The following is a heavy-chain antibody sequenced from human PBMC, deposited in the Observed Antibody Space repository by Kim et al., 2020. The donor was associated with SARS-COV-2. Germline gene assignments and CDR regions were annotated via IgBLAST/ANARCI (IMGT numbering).Heavy chain of an antibody. CDR1: GGTFSSYA. J-gene: IGHJ5*02. V-gene: IGHV1-69*13. D-gene: IGHD3-10*01. CDR3: ASEPYGSGSYCWFDP. Sequence: SVKVSCKASGGTFSSYAISWVRQAPGQGLEWMGGIIPIFGTANYAQKFQGRVTITADESTSTAYMELSSLRSEDTSVYYCASEPYGSGSYCWFDPWGQGTLVTVSS. CDR2: IIPIFGTA.